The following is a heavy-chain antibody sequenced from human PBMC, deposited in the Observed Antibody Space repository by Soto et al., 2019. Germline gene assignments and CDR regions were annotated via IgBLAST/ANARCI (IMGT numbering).Heavy chain of an antibody. V-gene: IGHV3-9*01. J-gene: IGHJ4*02. CDR2: ISWNSGSI. D-gene: IGHD2-2*01. CDR3: AKDLNLGTNFDY. Sequence: GGSLRLSCAASGFTFDDYAMHWVRQAPGKGLEWVSGISWNSGSIGYADSVKGRFTISRDNAKNSLYLQMNSLRAEDTALYYCAKDLNLGTNFDYWGQGTLVTVSS. CDR1: GFTFDDYA.